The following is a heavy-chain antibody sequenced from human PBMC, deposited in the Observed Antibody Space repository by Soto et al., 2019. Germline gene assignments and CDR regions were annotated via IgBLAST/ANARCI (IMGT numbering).Heavy chain of an antibody. V-gene: IGHV3-48*03. CDR3: ARSSGSSRDGYNRAPSLRAVYFDY. CDR2: ISSSGSTI. CDR1: GFTFSSYE. D-gene: IGHD5-12*01. J-gene: IGHJ4*02. Sequence: EVQLVESGGGLVQPGGSLRLSCAASGFTFSSYEMNWVRQAPGKGLEWVSYISSSGSTIYYADSVKGRFTISRDNAKNSLYRQMNSLSAEDTAVYYCARSSGSSRDGYNRAPSLRAVYFDYWGQGTLVTVS.